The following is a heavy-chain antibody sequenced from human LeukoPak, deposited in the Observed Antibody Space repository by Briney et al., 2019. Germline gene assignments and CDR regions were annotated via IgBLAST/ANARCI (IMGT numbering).Heavy chain of an antibody. CDR2: IKQDGSEK. CDR1: GFTFW. J-gene: IGHJ4*02. V-gene: IGHV3-7*04. CDR3: ARGLSEWELPMEFDY. Sequence: GGSLRLSCAASGFTFWMSWVRQAPGKGLEWVANIKQDGSEKYYVDSVKGRFTISRDNAKNSPYLQMNSLRAEDTAVYYCARGLSEWELPMEFDYWGQGTLVTVSS. D-gene: IGHD1-26*01.